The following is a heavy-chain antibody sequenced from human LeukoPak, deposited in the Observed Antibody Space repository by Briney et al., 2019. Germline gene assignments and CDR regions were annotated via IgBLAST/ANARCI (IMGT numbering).Heavy chain of an antibody. CDR3: AKGGRYYYGSGSYFDY. D-gene: IGHD3-10*01. V-gene: IGHV3-48*01. CDR2: ISSSSSTI. Sequence: GGSLRLSCAASGFTFSSYSMNWVRQAPGKGLEWVSYISSSSSTIYYADSVKGRFTISRDNAKNSLYLQMNSLRAEDTAVYYCAKGGRYYYGSGSYFDYWGQGTLVTVSS. CDR1: GFTFSSYS. J-gene: IGHJ4*02.